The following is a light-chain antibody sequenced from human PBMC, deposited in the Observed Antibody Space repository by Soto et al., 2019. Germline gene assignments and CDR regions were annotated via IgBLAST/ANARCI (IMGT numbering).Light chain of an antibody. J-gene: IGLJ1*01. CDR1: SSDVGTYNY. CDR2: EVS. CDR3: TSYTRDTALV. Sequence: ALTQPASVSGSPGQSITISCTGTSSDVGTYNYVSWYQHHPGKAPKLIIYEVSNRPSGVSNRFSGSKSGSTASLTISGLQAEDEADYHCTSYTRDTALVFGTGTKLTVL. V-gene: IGLV2-14*01.